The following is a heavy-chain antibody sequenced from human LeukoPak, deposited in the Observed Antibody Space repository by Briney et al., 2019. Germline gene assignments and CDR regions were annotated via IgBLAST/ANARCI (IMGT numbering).Heavy chain of an antibody. J-gene: IGHJ6*02. V-gene: IGHV3-30*18. CDR1: GFTFSSYG. CDR2: ISYDGSNK. Sequence: PGGSLRLSCAASGFTFSSYGMHWVRQAPGKGLEWVAVISYDGSNKYYADSVKGRFTISRENSKNTLYLQMNSLRAEDTAVYYCAKDSRWGSGSYHHYYYGMDVWGQGTTVTVSS. D-gene: IGHD3-10*01. CDR3: AKDSRWGSGSYHHYYYGMDV.